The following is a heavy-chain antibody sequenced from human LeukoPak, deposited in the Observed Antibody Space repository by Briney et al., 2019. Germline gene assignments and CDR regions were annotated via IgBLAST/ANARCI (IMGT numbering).Heavy chain of an antibody. Sequence: SETLSLTCAVSGYSISSGYYWGWIRQPPGKGLEWIGSTYHSGSTYYNPSLKSRVTISVDTSKNQFSLKLSSVTAADTAVYYCARHGGITMVTHYYYYYMDVWGKGTTVTVSS. CDR3: ARHGGITMVTHYYYYYMDV. CDR2: TYHSGST. V-gene: IGHV4-38-2*01. CDR1: GYSISSGYY. J-gene: IGHJ6*03. D-gene: IGHD3-10*01.